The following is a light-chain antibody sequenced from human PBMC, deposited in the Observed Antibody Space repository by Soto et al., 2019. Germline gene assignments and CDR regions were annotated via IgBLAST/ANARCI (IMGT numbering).Light chain of an antibody. CDR3: QQYKNWWT. CDR2: GAS. V-gene: IGKV3-15*01. Sequence: VLTQSPGTLSLSPGERATLSCRASQSVSSSYLAWYQQKPGQAPRLLIYGASSRATGIPARFSGSGSGTEFTLTISSLQSEDFAVYYCQQYKNWWTFGQGTRWIS. CDR1: QSVSSSY. J-gene: IGKJ1*01.